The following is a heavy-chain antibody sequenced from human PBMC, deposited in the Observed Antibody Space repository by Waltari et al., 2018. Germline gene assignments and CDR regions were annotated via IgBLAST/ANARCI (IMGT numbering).Heavy chain of an antibody. CDR2: ISSSGSTI. D-gene: IGHD6-13*01. Sequence: EVQLVESGGGLVQPGGSLRLSCAASGFTFSSYEMNWFRQPPGQGLEWVSYISSSGSTIYYADSVKGRFTISRDNAKNSLYLQMNSLRAEDTAVYYCAIAPSSSWNYYYYYYGMDVWGQGTTVTVSS. CDR1: GFTFSSYE. J-gene: IGHJ6*02. V-gene: IGHV3-48*03. CDR3: AIAPSSSWNYYYYYYGMDV.